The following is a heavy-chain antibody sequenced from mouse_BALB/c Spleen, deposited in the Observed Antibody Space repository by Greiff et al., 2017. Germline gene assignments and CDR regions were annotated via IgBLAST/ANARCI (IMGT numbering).Heavy chain of an antibody. CDR1: GFSLTSYG. V-gene: IGHV2-9*02. Sequence: QVQLKESGPGLVAPSQSLSITCTVSGFSLTSYGVHWVRQPPGKGLEWLGVIWAGGSTNYNSALMSRLSISKDNSKSQVFLKMNSLQTDDTAMYYCARPFYYGSSYGAYWGQGTLVTVSA. CDR2: IWAGGST. D-gene: IGHD1-1*01. J-gene: IGHJ3*01. CDR3: ARPFYYGSSYGAY.